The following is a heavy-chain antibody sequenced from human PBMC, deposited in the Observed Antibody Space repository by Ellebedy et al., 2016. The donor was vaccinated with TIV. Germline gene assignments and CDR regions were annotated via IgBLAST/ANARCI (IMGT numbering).Heavy chain of an antibody. CDR1: GGTFSSHA. CDR3: ARDLLGINDY. CDR2: IIPMHSIA. J-gene: IGHJ4*02. Sequence: AASVTVSCKASGGTFSSHAISWVRQAPGQGLEWMGRIIPMHSIAHYAQKFQGRVTLTADQSTGTAYMELSSLRSEDTAVYHCARDLLGINDYWGQGTLVTVSS. D-gene: IGHD7-27*01. V-gene: IGHV1-69*10.